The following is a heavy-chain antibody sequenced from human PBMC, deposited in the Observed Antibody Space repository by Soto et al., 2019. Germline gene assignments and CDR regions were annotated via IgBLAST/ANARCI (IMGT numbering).Heavy chain of an antibody. CDR3: ARGSERTVAGPYFDY. Sequence: PSETLSLTCTVSGGSISSYYWSWIRQPPVKGLERIGYIYYSGSTNYNPSLKSRVTISVDTSKNQFSLKLSSVTAADTAVYYCARGSERTVAGPYFDYWGQGTLVTVS. V-gene: IGHV4-59*01. CDR2: IYYSGST. D-gene: IGHD6-19*01. J-gene: IGHJ4*02. CDR1: GGSISSYY.